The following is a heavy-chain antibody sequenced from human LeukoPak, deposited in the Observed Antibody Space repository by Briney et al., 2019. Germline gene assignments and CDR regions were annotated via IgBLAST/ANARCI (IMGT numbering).Heavy chain of an antibody. V-gene: IGHV3-23*01. J-gene: IGHJ4*02. D-gene: IGHD3-10*01. CDR2: ISGRGGST. Sequence: GGSLRLSCAASGFTFSSYAMSWVRQAPGKGLEWVSAISGRGGSTYYADSVKGRFTISRDNSKNTLYLQMNSLRAEDTAVYYCAKDKHYYGSGSYGPSDYWGQGTLVTVSS. CDR1: GFTFSSYA. CDR3: AKDKHYYGSGSYGPSDY.